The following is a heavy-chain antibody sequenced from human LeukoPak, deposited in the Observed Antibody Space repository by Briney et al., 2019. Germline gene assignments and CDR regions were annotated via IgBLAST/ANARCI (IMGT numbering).Heavy chain of an antibody. CDR2: IIPIFGTA. CDR1: GGTFSSYA. Sequence: SVKVSCKASGGTFSSYAISWVRQAPGQGLEWMGGIIPIFGTANYAQKFQGRVTITADESTSTAYMELSSLRSEDTAVYYCASRYSISGGYYYYYMDVWGKGTTVTISS. CDR3: ASRYSISGGYYYYYMDV. J-gene: IGHJ6*03. V-gene: IGHV1-69*13. D-gene: IGHD1-26*01.